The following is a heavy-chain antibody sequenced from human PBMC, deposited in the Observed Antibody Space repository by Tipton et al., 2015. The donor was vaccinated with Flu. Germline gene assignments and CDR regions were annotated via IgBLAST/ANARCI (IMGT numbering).Heavy chain of an antibody. CDR2: IHYDDTT. D-gene: IGHD1-1*01. V-gene: IGHV3-66*01. CDR1: GFSVSINY. J-gene: IGHJ4*02. CDR3: ARVLFGYKFDY. Sequence: AVSGFSVSINYMSWVRQAPGKGLEWVSIIHYDDTTFYADSVKGRFTISRDNSRNTLYLQMNSLRAEDTAVYYCARVLFGYKFDYWGQGTLVTVSS.